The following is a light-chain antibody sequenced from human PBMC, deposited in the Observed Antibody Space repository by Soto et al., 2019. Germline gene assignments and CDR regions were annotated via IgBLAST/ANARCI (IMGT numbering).Light chain of an antibody. CDR3: SLYTSRSTFV. Sequence: QSALTQPPSVSGSPGQSVTISCTGTSSDVGSYNRVSWYQQSAGTAPRLMIYEVSNRPSGVSDRFSGSKSGNTASLTISGLQAEDEADYYCSLYTSRSTFVFGTGTQLTVL. J-gene: IGLJ1*01. CDR1: SSDVGSYNR. V-gene: IGLV2-18*01. CDR2: EVS.